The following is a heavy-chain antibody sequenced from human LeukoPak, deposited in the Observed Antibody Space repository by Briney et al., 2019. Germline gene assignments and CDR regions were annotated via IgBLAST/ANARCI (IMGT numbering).Heavy chain of an antibody. CDR1: GGSFSGYY. Sequence: SETLSLTCAVYGGSFSGYYWSWIRQPPGKGLEWIGEINHSGSTNYNPSLKSRVTISVDTSKNQFSLKLSSVTAADTAVYYCAREGVGSGYYHLDYWGQGTLVTVSS. J-gene: IGHJ4*02. CDR3: AREGVGSGYYHLDY. D-gene: IGHD3-22*01. V-gene: IGHV4-34*01. CDR2: INHSGST.